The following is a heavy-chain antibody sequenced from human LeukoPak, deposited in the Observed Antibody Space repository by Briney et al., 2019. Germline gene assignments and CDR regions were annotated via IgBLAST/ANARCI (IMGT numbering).Heavy chain of an antibody. Sequence: GGSLRLSCAASGFTFSSYAMHWVRQAPGKGLEWVAVISYDGSNKYYADSVKGRFTISRDNSKNTLYLQMNSLRAEDTAEYYCARDLGYCSGGSCYLEGMDVWGQGTTVTVSS. V-gene: IGHV3-30-3*01. CDR3: ARDLGYCSGGSCYLEGMDV. J-gene: IGHJ6*02. CDR2: ISYDGSNK. CDR1: GFTFSSYA. D-gene: IGHD2-15*01.